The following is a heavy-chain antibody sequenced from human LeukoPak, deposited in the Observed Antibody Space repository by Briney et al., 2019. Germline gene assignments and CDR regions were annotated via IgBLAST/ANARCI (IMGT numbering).Heavy chain of an antibody. CDR3: ASFTGSSRAFGEFEP. J-gene: IGHJ5*02. D-gene: IGHD3-10*01. V-gene: IGHV1-46*01. CDR2: INPSGGST. CDR1: GYTFTSYY. Sequence: AASVKVSFKASGYTFTSYYMHWVRQAPGQGLEWMGIINPSGGSTSYAQKFQGRVTMTRDTSTRTVYMELSSLRSEDTAVYYCASFTGSSRAFGEFEPWGQGTLVTVSS.